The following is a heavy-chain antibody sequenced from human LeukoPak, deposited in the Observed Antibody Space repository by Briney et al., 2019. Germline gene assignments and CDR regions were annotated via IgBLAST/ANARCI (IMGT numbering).Heavy chain of an antibody. Sequence: ASMKVSCKASGYAFSGSYLHWVRQAPGQGLEWMGWINPKSGGTNYAQKFQGRVTMTRDTSINTGYMELSRLRSDDTAVYYCARGGHYYDSSGSLAYFDYWGQGTLVTVSS. J-gene: IGHJ4*02. D-gene: IGHD3-22*01. V-gene: IGHV1-2*02. CDR3: ARGGHYYDSSGSLAYFDY. CDR2: INPKSGGT. CDR1: GYAFSGSY.